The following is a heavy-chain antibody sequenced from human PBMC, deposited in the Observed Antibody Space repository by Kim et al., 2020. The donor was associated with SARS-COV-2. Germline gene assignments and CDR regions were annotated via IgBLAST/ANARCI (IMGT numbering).Heavy chain of an antibody. CDR2: TYYRSKWYN. Sequence: SQTLSLTCAISGDSVFSNSATWNWIRQSPSRGLEWLGRTYYRSKWYNDYAVSVKSRTTISPDTSKNQFSLQLSSVTPEDTAVYYCVRGRSYHMDVWGKGTTVTVSS. V-gene: IGHV6-1*01. CDR1: GDSVFSNSAT. CDR3: VRGRSYHMDV. J-gene: IGHJ6*03.